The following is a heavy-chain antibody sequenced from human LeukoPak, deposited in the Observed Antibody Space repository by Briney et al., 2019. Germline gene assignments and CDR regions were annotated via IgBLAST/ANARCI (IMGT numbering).Heavy chain of an antibody. J-gene: IGHJ4*02. CDR2: IYYSGST. D-gene: IGHD6-13*01. CDR1: GGSISSSSYY. CDR3: ARHRHSSSWFDY. V-gene: IGHV4-39*01. Sequence: SETLSLTCTVSGGSISSSSYYWGWLRQPPGKGLEWIGSIYYSGSTYYNPSLKSRVPISVDTSKNQFSLKLSSVTAADTAAYYCARHRHSSSWFDYWGQGTLVTVSS.